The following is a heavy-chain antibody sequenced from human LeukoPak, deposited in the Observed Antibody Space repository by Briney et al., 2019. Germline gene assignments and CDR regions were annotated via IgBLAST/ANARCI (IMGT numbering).Heavy chain of an antibody. D-gene: IGHD2-15*01. CDR3: AKAHRAARYYYYYGMDV. CDR1: GFTFSSYA. J-gene: IGHJ6*02. V-gene: IGHV3-23*01. CDR2: ISGSGGST. Sequence: GGSLRLSCAASGFTFSSYAMSWVRQAPGKGLEWVSAISGSGGSTYYADSVKGRFTISRDNSKNTLYLQMNSLRAEDTAVYYCAKAHRAARYYYYYGMDVWGQGTTVTVSS.